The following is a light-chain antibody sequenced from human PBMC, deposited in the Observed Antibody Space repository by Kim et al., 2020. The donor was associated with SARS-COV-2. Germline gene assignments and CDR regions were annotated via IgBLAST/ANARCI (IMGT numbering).Light chain of an antibody. J-gene: IGLJ3*02. V-gene: IGLV3-1*01. CDR2: QDD. Sequence: SYELTQPPSVSVSPGQTASITCSGDDLGDKYSCWYQQKPGQSPLLVIYQDDRRPSGIPVRFSGSSSGNTATLTISGTQAMDEADYYCQTWDGITAVFGGGTKVTVL. CDR1: DLGDKY. CDR3: QTWDGITAV.